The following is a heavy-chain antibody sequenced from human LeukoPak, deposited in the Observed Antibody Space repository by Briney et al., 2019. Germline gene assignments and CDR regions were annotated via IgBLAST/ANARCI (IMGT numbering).Heavy chain of an antibody. V-gene: IGHV3-74*01. CDR1: GFTFSSYW. Sequence: GGSLRLSCAVSGFTFSSYWMHWVRQAPGKGLVWVSRIDRDGSRINYADSAKGRFSISRDNGKNTLFLQMNSLRAEDAAVYYCVRGNDYGGPHYWGQGTLVTVSS. CDR3: VRGNDYGGPHY. J-gene: IGHJ4*02. CDR2: IDRDGSRI. D-gene: IGHD4-23*01.